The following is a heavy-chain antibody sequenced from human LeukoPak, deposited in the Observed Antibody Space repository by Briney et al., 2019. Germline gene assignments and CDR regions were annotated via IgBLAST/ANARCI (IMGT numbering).Heavy chain of an antibody. CDR1: GFTFSSYS. CDR3: ARADYDFWSGSFDY. CDR2: ISSSSSYI. V-gene: IGHV3-21*01. D-gene: IGHD3-3*01. J-gene: IGHJ4*02. Sequence: GGPLRLSCAASGFTFSSYSMNWVRQAPGKGLEWVSSISSSSSYIYYADSVKGRFTISRDNAKNSLYLQMNSLRAEDTAVYYCARADYDFWSGSFDYWGQGTLVTVSS.